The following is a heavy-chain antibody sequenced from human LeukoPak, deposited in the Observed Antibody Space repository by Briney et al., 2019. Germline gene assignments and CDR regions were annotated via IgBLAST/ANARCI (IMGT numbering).Heavy chain of an antibody. D-gene: IGHD3-3*01. V-gene: IGHV1-69*04. CDR2: IIPILGIA. J-gene: IGHJ6*03. CDR3: ARGAGDFWTPYYMDV. Sequence: SVKVSCKASGGTFSSYAISWVRQAPGQGLEWMGRIIPILGIANYAQKFQGRVTITADESTSTAYMELSSLRSEDTAVYYCARGAGDFWTPYYMDVWGKGTTVTVSS. CDR1: GGTFSSYA.